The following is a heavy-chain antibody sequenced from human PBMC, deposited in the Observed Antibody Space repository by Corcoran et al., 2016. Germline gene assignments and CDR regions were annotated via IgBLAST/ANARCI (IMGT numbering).Heavy chain of an antibody. CDR2: ISSSSSYI. CDR1: GFTFSSYS. D-gene: IGHD4-17*01. V-gene: IGHV3-21*01. Sequence: EVQLVESGGGLVKPGGSLRLSCAASGFTFSSYSMNWVRQAPGKGLEWVSSISSSSSYIYYADSVKGRFTISRDNAKNSLYLQMNSLRAEETAVYYCARESRLGVTTYYFDYWGQGTLVTVSS. CDR3: ARESRLGVTTYYFDY. J-gene: IGHJ4*02.